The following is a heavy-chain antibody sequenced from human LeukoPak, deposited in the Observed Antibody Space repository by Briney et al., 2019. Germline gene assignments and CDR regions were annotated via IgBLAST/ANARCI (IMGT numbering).Heavy chain of an antibody. CDR2: IIPIFGTA. CDR3: ARTTYYDFWSGYPLALNWFDP. V-gene: IGHV1-69*13. CDR1: GYTFTGYY. D-gene: IGHD3-3*01. Sequence: ASVKVSCKASGYTFTGYYMHWVRQAPGQGLEWMGGIIPIFGTANYAQKFQGRVTITADESTSTAYMELSSLRSEDTAVYYCARTTYYDFWSGYPLALNWFDPWGQGTLVTVSS. J-gene: IGHJ5*02.